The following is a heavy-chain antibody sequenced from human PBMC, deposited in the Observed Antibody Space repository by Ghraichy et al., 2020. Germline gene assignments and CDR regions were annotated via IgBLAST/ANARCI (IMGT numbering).Heavy chain of an antibody. CDR3: ARVGREYCSSTSCQDYYYYYYMDV. CDR2: ISSSSSYI. V-gene: IGHV3-21*01. CDR1: GFTFGSYS. D-gene: IGHD2-2*01. Sequence: GGSLRLSCAASGFTFGSYSMNWVRQAPGKGLEWVSSISSSSSYIYYADSVKGRFTISRDNAKNSLYLQMNSLRAEDTAVYYCARVGREYCSSTSCQDYYYYYYMDVWGKGTTVTVSS. J-gene: IGHJ6*03.